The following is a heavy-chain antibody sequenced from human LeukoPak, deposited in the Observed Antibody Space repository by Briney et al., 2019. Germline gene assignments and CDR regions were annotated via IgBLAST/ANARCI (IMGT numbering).Heavy chain of an antibody. Sequence: SETLSLTCTVSGGSVGSLYWRWIRPPPGRGLEWMGYIFYSVRTNYNPSLKSRVTISVDTSKNQFSLKLSSVTAADTAVYYCARLRGYSYGYAEGIDYWGQGTLVTVSS. CDR3: ARLRGYSYGYAEGIDY. D-gene: IGHD5-18*01. V-gene: IGHV4-59*02. J-gene: IGHJ4*02. CDR1: GGSVGSLY. CDR2: IFYSVRT.